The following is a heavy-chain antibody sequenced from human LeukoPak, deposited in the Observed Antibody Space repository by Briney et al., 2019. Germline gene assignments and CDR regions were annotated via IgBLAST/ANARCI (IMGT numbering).Heavy chain of an antibody. D-gene: IGHD6-19*01. CDR2: ISSGGDIM. J-gene: IGHJ4*02. CDR3: ARDKVGGSMAGTNFDY. CDR1: GLRFSDYY. Sequence: GGSLRLSCAASGLRFSDYYVSWIRQAPGKGLQWVSYISSGGDIMHYADSVKGRFTSSRDNAKNSLFLQMNSLRGEDTAVYYCARDKVGGSMAGTNFDYWGQGTLVTVSS. V-gene: IGHV3-11*04.